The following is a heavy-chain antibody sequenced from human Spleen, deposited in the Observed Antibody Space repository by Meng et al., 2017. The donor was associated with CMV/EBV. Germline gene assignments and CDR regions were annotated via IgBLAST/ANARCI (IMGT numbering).Heavy chain of an antibody. CDR2: IRSKPYSGTT. J-gene: IGHJ6*02. CDR3: TRGDFWSGRIYRYYAMDV. V-gene: IGHV3-49*04. Sequence: GGSLRLSCTASGFTFGDYVMSWVRQAPGKGLEWVGFIRSKPYSGTTEYAASVKGRFTISRDDFKSIAYLQMNSLKTEDTAVYYCTRGDFWSGRIYRYYAMDVWGQGTTVTVSS. CDR1: GFTFGDYV. D-gene: IGHD3-3*01.